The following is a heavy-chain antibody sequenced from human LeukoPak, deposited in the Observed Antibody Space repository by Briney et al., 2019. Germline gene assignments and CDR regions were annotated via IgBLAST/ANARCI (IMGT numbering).Heavy chain of an antibody. D-gene: IGHD3-22*01. V-gene: IGHV1-18*01. CDR2: ISAYNGNT. CDR1: GYTFTSYG. J-gene: IGHJ6*03. CDR3: ARADYYDSSGYFVPYYYYMDV. Sequence: ASVKVSCKASGYTFTSYGISWARQAPGQGLEWMGWISAYNGNTNYAQKLQGRVTMTTDTSTSTAYMELRSLRSDDTAVYYCARADYYDSSGYFVPYYYYMDVWGKGTTVTVSS.